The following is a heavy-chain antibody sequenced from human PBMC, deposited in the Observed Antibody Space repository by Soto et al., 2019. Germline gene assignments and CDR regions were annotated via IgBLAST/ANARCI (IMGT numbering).Heavy chain of an antibody. D-gene: IGHD6-19*01. Sequence: EVQLVESGGGLVHPGGSLRLSCADSGFSFTTFWMTGVRQAPGKGLEWVAIIRQDGGDEFYEDSVKGRFTISRDNAKNSLYLQTNSLRVEDTAVYYCTRGRGWLQTDWGQGTLVTVSS. J-gene: IGHJ4*02. CDR1: GFSFTTFW. CDR2: IRQDGGDE. V-gene: IGHV3-7*04. CDR3: TRGRGWLQTD.